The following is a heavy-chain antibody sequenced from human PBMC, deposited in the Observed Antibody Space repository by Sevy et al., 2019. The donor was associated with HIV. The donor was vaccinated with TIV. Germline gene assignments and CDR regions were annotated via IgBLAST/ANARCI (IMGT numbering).Heavy chain of an antibody. CDR3: ARDNSGYFFFDY. J-gene: IGHJ4*02. V-gene: IGHV3-30-3*01. Sequence: GGSLRLSCAASGFTFGSYTLHWVRQAPGKGLEWVALISQTYDGSKEYYIDSVQGRFTISRDNSKNTLYLQMDSLRPEDTAVYYCARDNSGYFFFDYWGQGTLVTVSS. CDR1: GFTFGSYT. CDR2: ISQTYDGSKE. D-gene: IGHD3-22*01.